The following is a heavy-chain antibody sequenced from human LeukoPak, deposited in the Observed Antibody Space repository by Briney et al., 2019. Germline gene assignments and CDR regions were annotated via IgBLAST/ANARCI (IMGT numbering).Heavy chain of an antibody. CDR1: GYSISSDYY. V-gene: IGHV4-38-2*02. J-gene: IGHJ5*02. Sequence: SETLSLTCTVSGYSISSDYYWGWVRQPPGKGLEWIGSIYHSGSTYYNPSLKSRVTISVDTSKNQFSLKLTSVTAADTAVYYCAAEDNYDYVWGSYRYFRWFDPWGQGTLVTVSS. CDR3: AAEDNYDYVWGSYRYFRWFDP. D-gene: IGHD3-16*02. CDR2: IYHSGST.